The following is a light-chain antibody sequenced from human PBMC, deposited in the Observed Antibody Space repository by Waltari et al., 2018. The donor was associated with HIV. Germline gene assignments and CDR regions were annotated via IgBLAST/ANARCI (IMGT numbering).Light chain of an antibody. CDR2: RDS. V-gene: IGLV1-47*01. CDR1: SSNIGDNY. Sequence: QSALTQPPSTSGTPGQPVTLPCSGSSSNIGDNYVSWYQQLPRTAPKLLIYRDSQRPSGVRDRFAGSKSGTSAALAINDLRSEDEAEYHCAAWDDSLSGWVFGGGTNLTVL. CDR3: AAWDDSLSGWV. J-gene: IGLJ3*02.